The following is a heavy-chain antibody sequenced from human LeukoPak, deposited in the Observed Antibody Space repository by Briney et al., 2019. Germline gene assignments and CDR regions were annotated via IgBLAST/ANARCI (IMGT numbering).Heavy chain of an antibody. CDR3: ARVSARGYDY. D-gene: IGHD5-18*01. V-gene: IGHV3-48*01. Sequence: GGSLRLSCAASGFMFDTYIMTWVRQAPGKGLEWISYINSINAVYYTDSVQGRFNISRDNAKNSLYLQMNSLRVEDTAMYYCARVSARGYDYWGRGTLVTVSS. CDR1: GFMFDTYI. CDR2: INSINAV. J-gene: IGHJ4*02.